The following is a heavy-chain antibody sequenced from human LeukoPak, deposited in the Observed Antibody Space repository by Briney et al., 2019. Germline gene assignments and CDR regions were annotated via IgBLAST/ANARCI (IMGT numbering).Heavy chain of an antibody. Sequence: SETLSLTCTVSGGSISSYYWSWIRQPAGKGLEWIGRIYTSGSTNYNPSLKSRVTMSVDTSKNQFSLKLSSVTAADTAVYYCARHSTTVTVLSLNYYYGMDVWGQGTTVTVSS. J-gene: IGHJ6*02. V-gene: IGHV4-4*07. CDR1: GGSISSYY. CDR2: IYTSGST. CDR3: ARHSTTVTVLSLNYYYGMDV. D-gene: IGHD4-17*01.